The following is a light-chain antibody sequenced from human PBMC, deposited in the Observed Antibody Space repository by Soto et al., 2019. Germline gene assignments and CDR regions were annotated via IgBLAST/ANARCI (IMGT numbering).Light chain of an antibody. CDR2: DDN. V-gene: IGLV1-51*01. CDR1: SSNVGGNS. J-gene: IGLJ1*01. Sequence: QSVLTQPPSVSAAPGQKITISCSGSSSNVGGNSVSWYQQLPETAPKLLLYDDNKRPSGIPVRFSGSKSGTSATLGITGFQPGDEADYYCGSRTGSMSADVFGPGTKVTVL. CDR3: GSRTGSMSADV.